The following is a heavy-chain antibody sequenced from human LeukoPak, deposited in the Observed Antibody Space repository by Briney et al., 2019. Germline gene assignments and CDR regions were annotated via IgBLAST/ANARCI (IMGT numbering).Heavy chain of an antibody. J-gene: IGHJ6*02. Sequence: GASVKVSCKASGYTFTSYYMHWVRQAPGQGLEWMGIINPSGGSTSYAQKFQGRVTMTRDTSTSTVYMEPSSLRSEDTALYYCASQWTRPAGYGMDVWGQGTTVTVSS. V-gene: IGHV1-46*01. D-gene: IGHD6-19*01. CDR2: INPSGGST. CDR1: GYTFTSYY. CDR3: ASQWTRPAGYGMDV.